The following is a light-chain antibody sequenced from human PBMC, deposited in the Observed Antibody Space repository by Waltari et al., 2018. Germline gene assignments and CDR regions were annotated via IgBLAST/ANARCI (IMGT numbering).Light chain of an antibody. V-gene: IGKV1-NL1*01. Sequence: DIQMTQSPSSLPASVGDRVTITCRASQGIPNSLAWYQQKPGKAPKLLLSAASRLEGGVPSRFSGSGSGTDYTLTISSLQPEDFATYYCQQYYSTLWTFGQGTKVEIK. CDR1: QGIPNS. J-gene: IGKJ1*01. CDR2: AAS. CDR3: QQYYSTLWT.